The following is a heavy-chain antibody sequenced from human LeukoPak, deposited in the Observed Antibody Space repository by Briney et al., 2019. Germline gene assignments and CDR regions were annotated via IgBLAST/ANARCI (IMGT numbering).Heavy chain of an antibody. D-gene: IGHD3-22*01. V-gene: IGHV3-53*01. CDR1: GFTVSSNY. CDR3: ARVNYYDSSGYGWFDP. Sequence: GCSLRLSCAPSGFTVSSNYMSWLRQAPGKGLEGVSVIYSGGSTYYADSVKGRFTISRDNAKNSLYLQMNSLRAEDTAVYYCARVNYYDSSGYGWFDPWGQGTLVTVSS. CDR2: IYSGGST. J-gene: IGHJ5*02.